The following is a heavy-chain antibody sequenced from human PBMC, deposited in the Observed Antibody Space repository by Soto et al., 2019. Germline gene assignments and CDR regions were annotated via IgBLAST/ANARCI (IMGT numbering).Heavy chain of an antibody. D-gene: IGHD3-22*01. CDR2: IKSKTDGGTT. CDR3: TTYWEPRTYYYDSSGFDY. CDR1: GFTFSNAW. J-gene: IGHJ4*02. V-gene: IGHV3-15*01. Sequence: LRLSCAASGFTFSNAWMSWVRQAPGKGLEWVGRIKSKTDGGTTDYAAPVEGRFTISRDDSKNTLYLQMNSLKTEDTAVYYCTTYWEPRTYYYDSSGFDYWGQGTLVTVSS.